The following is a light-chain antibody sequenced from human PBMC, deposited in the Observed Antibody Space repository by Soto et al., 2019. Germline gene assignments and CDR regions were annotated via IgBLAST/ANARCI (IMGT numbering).Light chain of an antibody. CDR1: HSVSSTY. Sequence: DIVLTQSPGTLSLSPGERATLSCRASHSVSSTYLAWHQQKPGQAPRLLIYGASSRATGIPDRFSGSGSGTDFTLTISRLEPEDFAVYYCQQYGTSPQTFGQGTKVEI. V-gene: IGKV3-20*01. J-gene: IGKJ1*01. CDR2: GAS. CDR3: QQYGTSPQT.